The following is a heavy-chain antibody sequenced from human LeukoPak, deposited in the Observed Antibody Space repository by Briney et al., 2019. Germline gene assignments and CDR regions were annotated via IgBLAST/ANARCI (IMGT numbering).Heavy chain of an antibody. CDR3: AKDGRDDILTGYYPRYMDV. CDR1: GFTFSSYT. Sequence: GGSLKLSCAASGFTFSSYTMHWVRQAPGKGLEWVAVISYDGSNKYYADSVKGRFTISRGNSKNTLYLQMNSLRAEDTAVYYCAKDGRDDILTGYYPRYMDVWGKGTTVTISS. J-gene: IGHJ6*03. D-gene: IGHD3-9*01. V-gene: IGHV3-30*04. CDR2: ISYDGSNK.